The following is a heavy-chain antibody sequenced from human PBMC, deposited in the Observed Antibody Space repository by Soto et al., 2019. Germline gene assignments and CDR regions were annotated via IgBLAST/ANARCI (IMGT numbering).Heavy chain of an antibody. CDR2: ISYDGSNK. D-gene: IGHD4-17*01. CDR3: ARESLIYGGNSVNYFDY. CDR1: GFTFSSYA. Sequence: PGGSLRLSCAASGFTFSSYAMHWVRQAPGKGLEWVAVISYDGSNKYYADSVKGRFTISRDNSKNTLYLQMNSLRAEDTAVYYCARESLIYGGNSVNYFDYWGQGTRVTVSS. J-gene: IGHJ4*02. V-gene: IGHV3-30-3*01.